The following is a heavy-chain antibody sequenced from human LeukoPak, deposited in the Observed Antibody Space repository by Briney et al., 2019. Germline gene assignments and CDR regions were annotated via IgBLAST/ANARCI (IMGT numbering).Heavy chain of an antibody. CDR2: IYSGGST. J-gene: IGHJ2*01. CDR1: GFMFSSYS. CDR3: ARGGGYFDL. Sequence: GGSLRLSCAASGFMFSSYSMNWVRQAPGKGLEWVSVIYSGGSTYYADSVKGRFTISRHNSKNTLYLQMNSLRAEDTAVYYCARGGGYFDLWGRGTLVTVSS. V-gene: IGHV3-53*04. D-gene: IGHD1-26*01.